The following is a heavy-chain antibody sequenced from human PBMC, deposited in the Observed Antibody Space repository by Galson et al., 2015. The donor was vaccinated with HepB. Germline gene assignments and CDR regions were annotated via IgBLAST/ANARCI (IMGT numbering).Heavy chain of an antibody. V-gene: IGHV1-2*02. Sequence: SVKVSCKASGYMFTGYYIHWVRQAPGQGLEWMGWINPNSGGTNYAQKFQGTVTMTRDTSISTAYVELSRPKSDDTAVYYCARGFCSSTICYVFDYWGQGTLVTVSS. D-gene: IGHD2-2*01. J-gene: IGHJ4*02. CDR1: GYMFTGYY. CDR3: ARGFCSSTICYVFDY. CDR2: INPNSGGT.